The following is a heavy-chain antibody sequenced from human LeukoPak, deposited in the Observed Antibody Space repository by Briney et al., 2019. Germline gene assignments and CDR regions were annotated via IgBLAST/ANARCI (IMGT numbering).Heavy chain of an antibody. V-gene: IGHV3-7*01. CDR3: ARVSLVSYKAFDI. CDR1: GFTFSNSW. J-gene: IGHJ3*02. Sequence: GGSLRLSCAASGFTFSNSWMSWVRQAPGKGLEWVATIKPDGSAQYYVDSVKGRFTISRDNAKNSLFLQINSLRAEDTAVYFCARVSLVSYKAFDIWGQGTMVTVSS. D-gene: IGHD5-24*01. CDR2: IKPDGSAQ.